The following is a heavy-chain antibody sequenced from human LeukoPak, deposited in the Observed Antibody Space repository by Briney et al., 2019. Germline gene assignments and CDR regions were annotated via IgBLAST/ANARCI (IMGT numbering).Heavy chain of an antibody. J-gene: IGHJ5*02. CDR3: ARRRMIVPGSWFDP. Sequence: ASVKVSCKASGYTFTSYDINWVRQATGQGLEWMGWMNPNSGNTGYAQKFQGRVTMTRNTSISTAYMELSSLRSEDTAVYCCARRRMIVPGSWFDPWGQGTLVTVSS. CDR2: MNPNSGNT. V-gene: IGHV1-8*01. CDR1: GYTFTSYD. D-gene: IGHD3-22*01.